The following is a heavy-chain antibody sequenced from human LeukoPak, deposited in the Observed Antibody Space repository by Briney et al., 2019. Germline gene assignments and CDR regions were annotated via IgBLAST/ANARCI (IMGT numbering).Heavy chain of an antibody. CDR2: IRSKANSYAT. D-gene: IGHD3-22*01. J-gene: IGHJ6*03. CDR3: TRLSSGYYYYYYYYYMDV. V-gene: IGHV3-73*01. CDR1: GFTFSGSA. Sequence: PGGSLRLSCAASGFTFSGSAMHWVRQASGKGLEWVGRIRSKANSYATAYAASVKGRFTISRDDSKNTAYLQMNSLKTEDTAVYYCTRLSSGYYYYYYYYYMDVWGKGTTVTVSS.